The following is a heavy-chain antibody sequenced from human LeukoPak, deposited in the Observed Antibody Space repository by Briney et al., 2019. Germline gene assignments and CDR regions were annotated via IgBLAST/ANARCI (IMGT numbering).Heavy chain of an antibody. CDR2: IYSGGNT. V-gene: IGHV3-66*01. D-gene: IGHD6-19*01. CDR1: GFTVSSNQ. CDR3: ARDAQNVRYNNGWRGYWYFDL. Sequence: GGSLRLSCAASGFTVSSNQMSWVRQAPGKGLEWVSLIYSGGNTNSADSVKGRFTISRDNSKNTLYLQMNSLRAEDTAVYYCARDAQNVRYNNGWRGYWYFDLWGRGTQVTVSS. J-gene: IGHJ2*01.